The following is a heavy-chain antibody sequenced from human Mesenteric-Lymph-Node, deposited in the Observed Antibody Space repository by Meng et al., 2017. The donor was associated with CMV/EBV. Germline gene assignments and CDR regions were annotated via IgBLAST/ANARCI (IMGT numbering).Heavy chain of an antibody. J-gene: IGHJ6*02. CDR3: ASGEVDSNYYYGVDV. D-gene: IGHD3-10*01. CDR1: GGTFSSYA. CDR2: IIPILGIA. V-gene: IGHV1-69*10. Sequence: SVKVSCKASGGTFSSYAISWVRQAPGQGLEWMGGIIPILGIANYAQKFQGRVTITADKSTSTAYMELSSLRSEDTAVYYCASGEVDSNYYYGVDVWGQGTTVTVSS.